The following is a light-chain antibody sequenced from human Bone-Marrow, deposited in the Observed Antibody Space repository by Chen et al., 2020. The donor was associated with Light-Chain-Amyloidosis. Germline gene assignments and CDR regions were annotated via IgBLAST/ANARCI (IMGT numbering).Light chain of an antibody. V-gene: IGLV2-23*02. J-gene: IGLJ1*01. CDR2: EVN. CDR1: SSDVGSFNL. CDR3: CSYAGSNTYV. Sequence: QSALTQPASVSGSPGQSITISCTGTSSDVGSFNLVSWYQQHPGKAPKLMIYEVNKRPSGVSNRFSGSKSGNTASLTISGLQAEYEADYYCCSYAGSNTYVFGTETKVTVL.